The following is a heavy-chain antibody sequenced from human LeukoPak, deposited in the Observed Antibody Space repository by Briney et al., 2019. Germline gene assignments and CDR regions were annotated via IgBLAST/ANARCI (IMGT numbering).Heavy chain of an antibody. CDR1: GFSFSSSA. CDR2: IRYDGSHK. CDR3: ATPGGYFDWLLSH. V-gene: IGHV3-30*02. J-gene: IGHJ4*02. Sequence: GGSLRLSCTASGFSFSSSAMHWVRQAPGKGLEWVTFIRYDGSHKYYADSVRGRFTISRDNSKNTLYLQMNSLRAEDTAVYYCATPGGYFDWLLSHWGQGTLVTVSS. D-gene: IGHD3-9*01.